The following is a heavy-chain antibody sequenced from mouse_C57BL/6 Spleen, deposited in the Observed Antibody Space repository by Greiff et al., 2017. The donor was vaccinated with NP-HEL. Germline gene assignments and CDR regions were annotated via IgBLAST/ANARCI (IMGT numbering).Heavy chain of an antibody. CDR2: IYISDGYT. J-gene: IGHJ2*01. CDR3: ASSGYYDSRYFDY. D-gene: IGHD1-1*01. V-gene: IGHV1-58*01. Sequence: EVQLQQSGAELVRPGSSVKMSCKTSGYTFTSYGINWVKQRPGQGLEWIGVIYISDGYTNYNQKFKGKATLTSDTSSSTAYMQLSSLTSEDSAIYCGASSGYYDSRYFDYWGQGTTLTVSS. CDR1: GYTFTSYG.